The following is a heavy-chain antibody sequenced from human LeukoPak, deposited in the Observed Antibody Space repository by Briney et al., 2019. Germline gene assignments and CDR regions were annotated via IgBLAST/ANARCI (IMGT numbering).Heavy chain of an antibody. V-gene: IGHV3-13*01. CDR3: ARRSRSVGSYSDAFDL. J-gene: IGHJ3*01. CDR1: GFTFSSYD. D-gene: IGHD3-22*01. CDR2: IGVAGDT. Sequence: GGSLRLSCGASGFTFSSYDMHWVRQFIGNGLEWVSGIGVAGDTYYSGSVKGRFTISRENAKTSLYLQMNNLRAGDTAVYFCARRSRSVGSYSDAFDLWGQGTMVIVSS.